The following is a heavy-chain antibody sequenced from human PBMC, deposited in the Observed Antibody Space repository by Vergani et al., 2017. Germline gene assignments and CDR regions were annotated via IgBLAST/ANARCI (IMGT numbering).Heavy chain of an antibody. D-gene: IGHD3-10*01. V-gene: IGHV3-23*01. CDR3: AIDQGVLLWFGESHDAFDI. Sequence: EVQLLESGGGLVQPGGSLRLSCAASGFTFSSYAMSWVRQVPGKGLEWVSGISGSGGNTYYANSVKGRFTISRDNSKNTLYLQMNSLRAEDTAVYYCAIDQGVLLWFGESHDAFDIWGQGTMVTVSS. CDR1: GFTFSSYA. J-gene: IGHJ3*02. CDR2: ISGSGGNT.